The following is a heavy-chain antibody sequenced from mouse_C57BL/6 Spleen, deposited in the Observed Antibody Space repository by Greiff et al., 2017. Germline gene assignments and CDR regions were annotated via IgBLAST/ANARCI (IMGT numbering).Heavy chain of an antibody. D-gene: IGHD4-1*01. CDR1: GYTFTSYW. V-gene: IGHV1-50*01. CDR3: AELTGTGFDY. Sequence: QVQLQQPGAELVKPGASVKLSCKASGYTFTSYWMQWVKQRPGQGLEWIGEIDPSDSYTNYNQKFKGKATLTVDTSSSTAYMQLSSLTSEDSAVYYCAELTGTGFDYWGQGTTLTVSS. J-gene: IGHJ2*01. CDR2: IDPSDSYT.